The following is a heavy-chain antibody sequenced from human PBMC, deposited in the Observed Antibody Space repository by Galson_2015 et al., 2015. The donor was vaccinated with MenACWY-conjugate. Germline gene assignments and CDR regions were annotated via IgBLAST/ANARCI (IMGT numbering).Heavy chain of an antibody. J-gene: IGHJ3*02. Sequence: ATLSLTCSVSGGSINNYYWSWIRQPPGGGLEWIGSIFHSGNTYYNPSLKSRSTVSIDPSKNQFSLNLSSVTAADTAVYYCARDQVPVNDASDIWGQGTMVTVSS. V-gene: IGHV4-38-2*02. D-gene: IGHD4-23*01. CDR2: IFHSGNT. CDR1: GGSINNYY. CDR3: ARDQVPVNDASDI.